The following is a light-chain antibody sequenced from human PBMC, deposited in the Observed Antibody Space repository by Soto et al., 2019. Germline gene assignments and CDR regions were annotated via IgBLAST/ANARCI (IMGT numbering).Light chain of an antibody. Sequence: DIVMTQSPDSLAVSLGERTTINCKSSQTVLYHSNNKNYLAWYHQKPGQPPKLLIYWASTRESGVPARFSGSGSGTDFTLTISSLQAEDVGIYYCQQYSSLPWTSGQGTKVEIK. V-gene: IGKV4-1*01. J-gene: IGKJ1*01. CDR2: WAS. CDR1: QTVLYHSNNKNY. CDR3: QQYSSLPWT.